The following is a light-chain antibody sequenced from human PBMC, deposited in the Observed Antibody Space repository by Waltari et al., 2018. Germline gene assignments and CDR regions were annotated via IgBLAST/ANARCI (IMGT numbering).Light chain of an antibody. J-gene: IGLJ3*02. Sequence: SSELTQPPSVSVSPGQTARITCFGDALPKQYANWSQQKSGQAPVQIIYKDSARPSGIPDRFSGSKSGTSATLAITGLQSGDEADYYCASWDSSLSAAGVFGGGTRLTVL. CDR1: ALPKQY. CDR2: KDS. V-gene: IGLV3-25*03. CDR3: ASWDSSLSAAGV.